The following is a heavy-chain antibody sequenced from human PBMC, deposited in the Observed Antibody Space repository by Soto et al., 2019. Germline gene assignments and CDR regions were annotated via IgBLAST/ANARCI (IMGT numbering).Heavy chain of an antibody. D-gene: IGHD5-18*01. V-gene: IGHV3-73*01. CDR1: GFNFSGSA. CDR2: IRSKANSYAT. Sequence: EVQLVESGGGLVQPGGSLKLSCAASGFNFSGSAMHWVRQASGKGLEWVGRIRSKANSYATAYAASVKGRFTISRDDSKGTAYLQMNSLKTEDTAVYYCTSRVTAMVHFDYWGQGTLVTVSS. CDR3: TSRVTAMVHFDY. J-gene: IGHJ4*02.